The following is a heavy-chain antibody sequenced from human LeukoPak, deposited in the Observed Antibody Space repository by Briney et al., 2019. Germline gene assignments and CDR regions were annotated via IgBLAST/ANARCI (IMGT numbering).Heavy chain of an antibody. CDR1: GYTLTELS. Sequence: ASVKVSCKVSGYTLTELSMHWVRQAPGKGLEWMRGFDPEDGETIYAQKFQGSVTMTEDTSTDTAYMELSSLRSEDTAVYYCARSYDFWSVRKGDYFDYWGQGTLVTVSS. CDR2: FDPEDGET. CDR3: ARSYDFWSVRKGDYFDY. J-gene: IGHJ4*02. V-gene: IGHV1-24*01. D-gene: IGHD3-3*01.